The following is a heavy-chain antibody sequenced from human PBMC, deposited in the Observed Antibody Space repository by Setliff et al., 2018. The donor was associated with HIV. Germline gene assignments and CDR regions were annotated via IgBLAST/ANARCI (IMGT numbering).Heavy chain of an antibody. Sequence: GASVKVSCKASGDTFTTYALHWVRQAPGQRLEWMGWINAGNGDTKSSQKFQGRVTITRDTSASPAYMELSSLRSEDTGVYYCAIGSSNWPHRPNNYYFDYWGQGTPVTVSS. CDR1: GDTFTTYA. J-gene: IGHJ4*02. V-gene: IGHV1-3*01. D-gene: IGHD6-13*01. CDR2: INAGNGDT. CDR3: AIGSSNWPHRPNNYYFDY.